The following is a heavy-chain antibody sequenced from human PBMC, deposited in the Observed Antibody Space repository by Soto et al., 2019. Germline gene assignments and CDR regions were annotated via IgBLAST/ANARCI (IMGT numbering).Heavy chain of an antibody. V-gene: IGHV3-30*18. CDR3: AKGLSVIQPWLMDAY. Sequence: QVQLVESGGGVVQPGRSLRLSCAVSGFTFRSYGMHWVRQAPGKGLEWVAGISYDGSNEDYADSVKGRFTISRDNSKNTLYLQMNSLRGEDTAVYYCAKGLSVIQPWLMDAYWGQGPWSPSPQ. J-gene: IGHJ4*02. D-gene: IGHD5-18*01. CDR2: ISYDGSNE. CDR1: GFTFRSYG.